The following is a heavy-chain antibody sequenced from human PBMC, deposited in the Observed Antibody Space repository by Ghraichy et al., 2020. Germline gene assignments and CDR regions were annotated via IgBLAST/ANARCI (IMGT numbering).Heavy chain of an antibody. CDR2: ISWDGSGT. V-gene: IGHV3-43D*04. CDR3: AKGQKTSDLRLFDY. D-gene: IGHD4-17*01. CDR1: GFSFDDYA. J-gene: IGHJ4*02. Sequence: GGSLRLSCAASGFSFDDYAMHWVRQAPGKGLEWVSLISWDGSGTYADSVKGRFTISRDNSKNSLYLQMNSLRTEDTAFYYCAKGQKTSDLRLFDYWGQGTLVTVSS.